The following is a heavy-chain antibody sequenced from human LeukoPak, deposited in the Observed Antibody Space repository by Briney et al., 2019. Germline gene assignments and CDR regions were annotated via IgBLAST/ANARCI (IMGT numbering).Heavy chain of an antibody. V-gene: IGHV1-46*01. D-gene: IGHD6-6*01. CDR2: INPSGGST. J-gene: IGHJ5*02. CDR3: AREARGIAARPRWFDP. CDR1: GYTFTSYY. Sequence: GASVKVSCKASGYTFTSYYMHWVRQAPGQGLEWMGIINPSGGSTSYAQKFQGRVTMTRDMSTSTVYMELSSLRSEDTAVYYCAREARGIAARPRWFDPWGQGTLVTVSS.